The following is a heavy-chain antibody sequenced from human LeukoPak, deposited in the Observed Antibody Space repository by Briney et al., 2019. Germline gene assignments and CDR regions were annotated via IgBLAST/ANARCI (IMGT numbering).Heavy chain of an antibody. J-gene: IGHJ4*02. D-gene: IGHD6-19*01. CDR3: ARSGSGQWLVDY. Sequence: SVKVSCKAPGGTFSSYAISWVRQAPGQGLEWMGGIIPIFGTANYAQKFQGRVTITADESTSTAYMELSSLRSEDTAVYYCARSGSGQWLVDYWGQGTLVTVSS. CDR2: IIPIFGTA. V-gene: IGHV1-69*01. CDR1: GGTFSSYA.